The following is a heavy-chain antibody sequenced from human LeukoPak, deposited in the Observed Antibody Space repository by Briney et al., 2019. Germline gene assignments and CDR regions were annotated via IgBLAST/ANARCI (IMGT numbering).Heavy chain of an antibody. D-gene: IGHD1-26*01. Sequence: PGGSLRLSCAASGFTFSSYSMNWDRQAPGKGLEWVSYISSSSSTIYYADSVKGRFTISRDNAKNSLYLQMNSLRAEDTAVYYCATDSGSYLRSTPLNDAFDIWGQGTMVTVSS. CDR3: ATDSGSYLRSTPLNDAFDI. CDR2: ISSSSSTI. CDR1: GFTFSSYS. V-gene: IGHV3-48*04. J-gene: IGHJ3*02.